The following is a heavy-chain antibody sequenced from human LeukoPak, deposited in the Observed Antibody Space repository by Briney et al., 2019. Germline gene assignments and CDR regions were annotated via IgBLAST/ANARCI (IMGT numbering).Heavy chain of an antibody. V-gene: IGHV4-59*01. CDR1: GDSIRTYH. Sequence: SETLSLTCTVSGDSIRTYHWKWLRQSPGKGLEWVGSAHYSGSGNHNPSLKSRLTISVDTSKNQVSLKLSSITAADTAVYYCARDEINYGSGSYFDFWGQGTLVTVSS. CDR3: ARDEINYGSGSYFDF. J-gene: IGHJ4*02. CDR2: AHYSGSG. D-gene: IGHD3-10*01.